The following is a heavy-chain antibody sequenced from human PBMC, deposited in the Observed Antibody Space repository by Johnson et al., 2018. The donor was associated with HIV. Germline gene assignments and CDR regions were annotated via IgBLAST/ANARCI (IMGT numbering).Heavy chain of an antibody. V-gene: IGHV3-66*01. CDR1: GFTVSSYY. Sequence: VRLVESGGGLVQPGGSLRLSCAASGFTVSSYYMSWVRQAPGKGLEWVSVIYSVVSTYSADSVKGRFTIPRDNPKNTLYLQMNSLRAEDTAVYYCARGGKDNAFDIWGQGTMVTVSS. D-gene: IGHD2-15*01. J-gene: IGHJ3*02. CDR2: IYSVVST. CDR3: ARGGKDNAFDI.